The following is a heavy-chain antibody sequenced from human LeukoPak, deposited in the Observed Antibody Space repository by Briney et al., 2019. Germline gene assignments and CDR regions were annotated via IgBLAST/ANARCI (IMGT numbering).Heavy chain of an antibody. V-gene: IGHV3-23*01. CDR2: ISGGGGST. Sequence: GGSLRLSCAASGFTFSSYSMSWVRQAPGKGLEWVSAISGGGGSTYYADSGKGRFTISRDNAKNTMDLQMNSLRAEDTAVYYCAKDGLAVAGTAWFDPWGQGTLVTVSS. CDR3: AKDGLAVAGTAWFDP. D-gene: IGHD6-19*01. J-gene: IGHJ5*02. CDR1: GFTFSSYS.